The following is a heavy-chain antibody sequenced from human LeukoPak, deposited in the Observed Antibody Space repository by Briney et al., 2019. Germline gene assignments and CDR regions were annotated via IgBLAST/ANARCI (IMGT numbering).Heavy chain of an antibody. J-gene: IGHJ6*02. D-gene: IGHD6-19*01. CDR3: ARGSFSVAGLYYYYGMDV. CDR2: IYYTGST. Sequence: SETLSLTCTVSGGSISSYYWSWIRQPPGKRLEWIGYIYYTGSTNYNPSLKGRVTISVDTSKDQFSLKLSSVTAADTAVYYCARGSFSVAGLYYYYGMDVWGQGTTVTVSS. CDR1: GGSISSYY. V-gene: IGHV4-59*01.